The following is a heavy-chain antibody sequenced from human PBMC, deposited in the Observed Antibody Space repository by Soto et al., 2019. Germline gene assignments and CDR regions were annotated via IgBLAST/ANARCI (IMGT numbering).Heavy chain of an antibody. Sequence: WGSLLLSCASSVFTFTMYSMNWVRQAPGKGLEWVSSISSTTNYIYYGDSMKGRFTISRDNAKNSLYLEMNSLRAEDTAVYYCARESEDLTSNFDYWGQGTMVTVSS. V-gene: IGHV3-21*06. CDR3: ARESEDLTSNFDY. CDR2: ISSTTNYI. J-gene: IGHJ4*02. CDR1: VFTFTMYS.